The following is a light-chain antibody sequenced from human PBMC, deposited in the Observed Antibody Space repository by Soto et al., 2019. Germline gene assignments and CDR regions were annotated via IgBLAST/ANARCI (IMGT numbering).Light chain of an antibody. V-gene: IGKV3-11*01. Sequence: EIVMTQSPATLSVSPGERATLSCRASQSVSAYLAWYHQKPGQAPRLLIYDASNRATGVPARFSGSGSGTDFTLTISSLEPEDFAVYYCQQRSNWPPLTFGQGTRLEIK. J-gene: IGKJ5*01. CDR1: QSVSAY. CDR2: DAS. CDR3: QQRSNWPPLT.